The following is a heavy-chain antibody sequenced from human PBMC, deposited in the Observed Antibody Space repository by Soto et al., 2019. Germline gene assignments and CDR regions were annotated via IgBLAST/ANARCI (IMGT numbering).Heavy chain of an antibody. D-gene: IGHD6-6*01. J-gene: IGHJ6*02. V-gene: IGHV1-69*13. CDR2: IIPIFGTA. CDR1: GGTFSSYA. CDR3: AREARAARPSYGMDV. Sequence: SVKVSCKASGGTFSSYAISWVRQAPGQGLEWMGGIIPIFGTANYAQKFQGRVTITADESTSTAYMELSSLRSEDTAVYYCAREARAARPSYGMDVWGQGTTVTAP.